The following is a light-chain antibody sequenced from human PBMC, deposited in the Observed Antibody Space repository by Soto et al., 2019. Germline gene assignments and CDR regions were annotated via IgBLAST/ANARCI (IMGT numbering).Light chain of an antibody. J-gene: IGLJ1*01. CDR2: DDD. Sequence: QSVMSQPPSVSAAPGQRVTISCSGSSSNIRGNSVSWYQQLPGTAPKLLIYDDDQRPSGIPDRFSGSKSGTSATLGITGFQTGDEADYYCGSWDSSLSAYVFGTGTKVTVL. V-gene: IGLV1-51*01. CDR1: SSNIRGNS. CDR3: GSWDSSLSAYV.